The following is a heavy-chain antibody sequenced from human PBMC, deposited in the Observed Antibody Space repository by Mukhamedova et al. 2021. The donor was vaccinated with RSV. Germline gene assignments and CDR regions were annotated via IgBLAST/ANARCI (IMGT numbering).Heavy chain of an antibody. CDR3: AQGFGLGSYCFDL. J-gene: IGHJ4*02. Sequence: EWVSGISWSSGSIGYADSVRGRFTISRDNAKNSLYLHMDSLRAEDTALHYCAQGFGLGSYCFDLWGQGPLVTVSS. CDR2: ISWSSGSI. D-gene: IGHD3-10*01. V-gene: IGHV3-9*01.